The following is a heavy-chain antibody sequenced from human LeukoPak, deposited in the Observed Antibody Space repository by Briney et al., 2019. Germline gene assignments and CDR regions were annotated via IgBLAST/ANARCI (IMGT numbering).Heavy chain of an antibody. CDR2: ISSGSEII. Sequence: GGSLRLSCVASGFTFSTYNMNWVRQAPGKGLEWVSVISSGSEIIYYADSVKGRFTVSRDNDKKSLYLQMNSLRDVDTAVYYCARNPAGIGDYWGQGTLVTVSS. CDR3: ARNPAGIGDY. CDR1: GFTFSTYN. J-gene: IGHJ4*02. V-gene: IGHV3-48*02. D-gene: IGHD1-1*01.